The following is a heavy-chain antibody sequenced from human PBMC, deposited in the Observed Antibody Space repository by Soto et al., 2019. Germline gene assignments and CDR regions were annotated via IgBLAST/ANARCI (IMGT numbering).Heavy chain of an antibody. CDR1: GYTFTGYY. D-gene: IGHD3-10*01. CDR2: INPNSGGT. Sequence: ASVKVSCKASGYTFTGYYMHWVRQAPGQGLEWMGWINPNSGGTNYAQKFQGWVTMTRDTSISTAYMELSRLRSDDTAVYYCARDILLRSGSYYTRPHYYYGMDVWGQGTTVTVSS. V-gene: IGHV1-2*04. CDR3: ARDILLRSGSYYTRPHYYYGMDV. J-gene: IGHJ6*02.